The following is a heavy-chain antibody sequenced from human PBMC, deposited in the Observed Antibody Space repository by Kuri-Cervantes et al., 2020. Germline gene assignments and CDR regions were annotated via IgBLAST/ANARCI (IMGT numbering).Heavy chain of an antibody. J-gene: IGHJ6*02. CDR1: GFTFSSYW. Sequence: GGSLRLSCAASGFTFSSYWMSWVRQAPGKGLEWVAVISYDGSNKYYADSVKGRFTISRDNSKNTLYLQMNSLRAEDTAVYYCAKGQYYDILTGYYPTDYYYGMDVWGQGTTVTVSS. CDR2: ISYDGSNK. D-gene: IGHD3-9*01. V-gene: IGHV3-30*18. CDR3: AKGQYYDILTGYYPTDYYYGMDV.